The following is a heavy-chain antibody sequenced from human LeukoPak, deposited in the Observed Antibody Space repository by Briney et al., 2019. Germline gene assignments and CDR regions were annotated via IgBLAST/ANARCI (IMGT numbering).Heavy chain of an antibody. CDR2: ISSSSSYI. V-gene: IGHV3-21*01. CDR1: GFTFSSYS. Sequence: GRSLRLSCAASGFTFSSYSMNWVRQAPGKGLEWVSSISSSSSYIYYADSVKGRFTISRDNAKNSLYLQMNSLRAEDTAVYYCAREKEGWFGELSGYFDYWGQGTLVTVSS. CDR3: AREKEGWFGELSGYFDY. J-gene: IGHJ4*02. D-gene: IGHD3-10*01.